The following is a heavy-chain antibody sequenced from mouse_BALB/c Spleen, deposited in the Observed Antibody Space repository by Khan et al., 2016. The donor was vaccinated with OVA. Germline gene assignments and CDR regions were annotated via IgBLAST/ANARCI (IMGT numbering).Heavy chain of an antibody. CDR3: ARNPFAY. Sequence: VQLQQSGAELVRPGASVKLSCEASGYTFTSYWMNWVKQSPEQGLEWIGRIDPYDSETHYNQKFKDKAILTVDKSSSTSYMQLSSLTADDSAVYYCARNPFAYWGQGTLVTVSA. CDR1: GYTFTSYW. J-gene: IGHJ3*01. V-gene: IGHV1-52*01. CDR2: IDPYDSET.